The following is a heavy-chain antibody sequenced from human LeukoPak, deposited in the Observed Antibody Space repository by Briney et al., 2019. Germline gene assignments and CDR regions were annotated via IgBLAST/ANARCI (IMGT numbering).Heavy chain of an antibody. J-gene: IGHJ2*01. D-gene: IGHD3-10*01. Sequence: SQPLSLTCTVSGGSISSGDYYWSWIRQPPGKGLEWIGYIYYSGSTYYNPSLKSRVTISVDTSKNQFSLKLGSVTAADTAVYYCASRYGSGSYLGDWWYFDLWGRGTLVTVSS. V-gene: IGHV4-30-4*01. CDR3: ASRYGSGSYLGDWWYFDL. CDR2: IYYSGST. CDR1: GGSISSGDYY.